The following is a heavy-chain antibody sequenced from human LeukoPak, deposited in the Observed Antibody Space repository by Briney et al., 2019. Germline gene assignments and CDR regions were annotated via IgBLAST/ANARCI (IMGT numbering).Heavy chain of an antibody. Sequence: SETLSLTCPVSGRSISSYYWSWIRQPAGKGLEWVGRIYTSGSTNYNPSLKSRVTMSVDTSKNQFSLKLSSVTAADTAVYYCARVNNYDFWSGFFDYWGQGTLVTVSS. D-gene: IGHD3-3*01. CDR3: ARVNNYDFWSGFFDY. CDR2: IYTSGST. J-gene: IGHJ4*02. CDR1: GRSISSYY. V-gene: IGHV4-4*07.